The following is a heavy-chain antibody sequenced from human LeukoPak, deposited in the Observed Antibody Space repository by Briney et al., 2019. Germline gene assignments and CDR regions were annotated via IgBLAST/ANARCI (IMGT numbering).Heavy chain of an antibody. CDR1: GFTFSSYA. J-gene: IGHJ4*02. CDR3: AKSPDALYDPGVDY. CDR2: ISGSGGST. Sequence: PGGSLRLSCAVSGFTFSSYAMSWVRQAPGKGLEWVSAISGSGGSTYYADSVKGRFTISRDNSKNTLYLQMNSLRAEDTAVYYCAKSPDALYDPGVDYWGQGTLVTVSS. D-gene: IGHD3-16*01. V-gene: IGHV3-23*01.